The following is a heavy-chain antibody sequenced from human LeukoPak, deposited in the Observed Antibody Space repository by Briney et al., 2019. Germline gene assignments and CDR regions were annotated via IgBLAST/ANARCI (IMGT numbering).Heavy chain of an antibody. V-gene: IGHV3-48*03. Sequence: GGSLRLSCAASGFTFRSYEMNWVRQAPGKGLEWVSYISSSGSTIYYADSVKGRFTISRDNAKNTLYLQMNSLRAEDTAVYYCARAPYSTGRGYYFDYWGQGTLVTVSS. CDR1: GFTFRSYE. CDR3: ARAPYSTGRGYYFDY. J-gene: IGHJ4*02. CDR2: ISSSGSTI. D-gene: IGHD2-8*02.